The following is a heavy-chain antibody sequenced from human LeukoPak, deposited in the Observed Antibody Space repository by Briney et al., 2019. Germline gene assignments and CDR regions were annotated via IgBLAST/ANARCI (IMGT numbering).Heavy chain of an antibody. D-gene: IGHD2/OR15-2a*01. J-gene: IGHJ4*02. V-gene: IGHV3-53*01. CDR1: GFTVSSNY. CDR2: IYSGGST. Sequence: GGSLRLSCAASGFTVSSNYMSWVRQAPGKGLEWVSVIYSGGSTYYADSVKGRFTISRDNSKNTLYLQMNSLRAEDTAIYYCATYRQVLLSFESWGQGTLVTVSS. CDR3: ATYRQVLLSFES.